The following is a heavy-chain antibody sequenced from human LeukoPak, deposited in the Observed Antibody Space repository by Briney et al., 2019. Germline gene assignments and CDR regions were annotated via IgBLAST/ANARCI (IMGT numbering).Heavy chain of an antibody. CDR3: ARHPQWLAGKYFDY. V-gene: IGHV4-34*01. D-gene: IGHD6-19*01. CDR2: INHSGST. J-gene: IGHJ4*02. Sequence: SETLSLTCAVYGGSFSGYYWSWIRQPPGKGLEWIGEINHSGSTNYNPSLKSRVTISVDTSKNQFSLKLSSVTAADTAVYYCARHPQWLAGKYFDYWGQGTLVTVSS. CDR1: GGSFSGYY.